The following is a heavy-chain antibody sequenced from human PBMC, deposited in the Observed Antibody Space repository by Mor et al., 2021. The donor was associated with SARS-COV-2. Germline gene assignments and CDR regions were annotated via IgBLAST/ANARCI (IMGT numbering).Heavy chain of an antibody. D-gene: IGHD1-1*01. J-gene: IGHJ6*02. Sequence: NYAQKFQGRVTKTRDTSISTAYMELSGLRSDDTAVYYCARRGGIYGMDVWGQGTTVTVSS. CDR3: ARRGGIYGMDV. V-gene: IGHV1-2*02.